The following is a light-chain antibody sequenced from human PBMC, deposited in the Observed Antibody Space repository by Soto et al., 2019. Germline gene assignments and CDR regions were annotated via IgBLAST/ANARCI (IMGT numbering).Light chain of an antibody. CDR3: QQTNSFPLT. J-gene: IGKJ4*02. CDR2: VAS. V-gene: IGKV1-12*01. Sequence: DIQMAQSPSSVSASVGDTVAITCRASQGVSSRLAWYQQKPGTAPKVLISVASSLQSGVPSRFSGSGSGTDFTLTISSLQSEDFATYYCQQTNSFPLTFGGGTKVEIK. CDR1: QGVSSR.